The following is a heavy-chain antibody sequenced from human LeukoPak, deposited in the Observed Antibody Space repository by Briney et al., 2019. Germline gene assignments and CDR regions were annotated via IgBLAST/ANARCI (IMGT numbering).Heavy chain of an antibody. V-gene: IGHV1-2*02. CDR1: GYTFTGYY. Sequence: ASVKVSCKASGYTFTGYYMHWVRQAPGQGLEWMGWINPNSGGTNYAQKFQGGVTMTRDTSISTAYMELSRLRSDDTAVYYCARGPIVGASQYYYFDYWGQGTLVTVSS. J-gene: IGHJ4*02. D-gene: IGHD1-26*01. CDR3: ARGPIVGASQYYYFDY. CDR2: INPNSGGT.